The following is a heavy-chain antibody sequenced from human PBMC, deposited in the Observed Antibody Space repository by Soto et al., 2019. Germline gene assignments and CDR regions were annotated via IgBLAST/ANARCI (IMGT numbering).Heavy chain of an antibody. V-gene: IGHV1-18*04. CDR2: ISAYNGNT. Sequence: QVQLVQSGAEVKKPGASVKVSCKASGYTFTSYGISWVRQAPGQGLEWMGWISAYNGNTNYAQKLQGRVTMTTDTSTSTAYMELRSLRSDDTAVYYCARDFIGVDYDFWSGYTGCWFDPWGQGTLVTVSS. CDR1: GYTFTSYG. J-gene: IGHJ5*02. D-gene: IGHD3-3*01. CDR3: ARDFIGVDYDFWSGYTGCWFDP.